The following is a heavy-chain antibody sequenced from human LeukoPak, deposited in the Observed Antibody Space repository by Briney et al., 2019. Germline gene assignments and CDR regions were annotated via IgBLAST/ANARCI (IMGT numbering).Heavy chain of an antibody. CDR1: GYTFTSYG. J-gene: IGHJ5*02. CDR3: AGNPRYCSGGSCYEAGSPNWFDP. Sequence: ASVKVSXKASGYTFTSYGISWVRQAPGQGLEWIGWISAYNGNTNYAQKLQGRVTMTTDTSTSTAYMELRSLRSDETAVYYCAGNPRYCSGGSCYEAGSPNWFDPWGQGTLVTVSS. V-gene: IGHV1-18*01. D-gene: IGHD2-15*01. CDR2: ISAYNGNT.